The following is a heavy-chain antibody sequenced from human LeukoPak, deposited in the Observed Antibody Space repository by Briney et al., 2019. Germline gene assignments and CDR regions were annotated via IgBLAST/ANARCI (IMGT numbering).Heavy chain of an antibody. CDR1: GGSFSGYY. CDR2: INDSGST. D-gene: IGHD3-22*01. Sequence: SETLSLTCAVYGGSFSGYYWSWIRQPPGKGLEWIGEINDSGSTSCSPSLKSRVSISVDTSRNQFSLKLSSVTAADTAVYYCARVIDYDISGYYLGYWGQGTRVTVSS. CDR3: ARVIDYDISGYYLGY. J-gene: IGHJ4*02. V-gene: IGHV4-34*01.